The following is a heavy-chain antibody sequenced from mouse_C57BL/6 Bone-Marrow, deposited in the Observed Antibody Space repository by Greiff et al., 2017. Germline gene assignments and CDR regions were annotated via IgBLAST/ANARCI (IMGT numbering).Heavy chain of an antibody. CDR2: IDPSDSYT. V-gene: IGHV1-50*01. CDR1: GYTFTSYW. CDR3: ASDIYYLGYFDV. D-gene: IGHD1-1*01. J-gene: IGHJ1*03. Sequence: QVQLKQPGAELVKPGASVKLSCKASGYTFTSYWMQWVKQRPGQGLEWIGEIDPSDSYTNYNQKFKGKATLTVDTSSSTAYMQLSSLTSEDSAVYYGASDIYYLGYFDVWGTGTTVTVSS.